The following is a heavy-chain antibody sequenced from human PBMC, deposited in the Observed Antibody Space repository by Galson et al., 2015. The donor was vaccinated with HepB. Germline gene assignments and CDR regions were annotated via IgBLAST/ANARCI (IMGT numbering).Heavy chain of an antibody. CDR1: GYTFTSYA. J-gene: IGHJ5*02. Sequence: SCKASGYTFTSYAISWVRQAPGQGLEWLGWISAYNGNTDYAQKFQGRVTMTTDTSTSTAYMEVRSLRSDDTAVYYCARVGKRGIGKVGTTGMLFDPWGQGTLVTVSS. CDR2: ISAYNGNT. CDR3: ARVGKRGIGKVGTTGMLFDP. V-gene: IGHV1-18*01. D-gene: IGHD1-26*01.